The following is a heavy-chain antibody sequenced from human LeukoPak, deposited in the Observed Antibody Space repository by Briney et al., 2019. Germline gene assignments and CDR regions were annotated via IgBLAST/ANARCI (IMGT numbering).Heavy chain of an antibody. V-gene: IGHV1-18*01. Sequence: ASVKVSCKASGYTFTSQGISWVRQAPGQGLEWMEWINTYNGKTNYAQKFQGRVTMTADTSTSTAYLELRSLRSDDTAVYYCASRSGSTPYYFDYWGQGTLVTVSS. CDR1: GYTFTSQG. CDR3: ASRSGSTPYYFDY. J-gene: IGHJ4*02. CDR2: INTYNGKT. D-gene: IGHD3-3*01.